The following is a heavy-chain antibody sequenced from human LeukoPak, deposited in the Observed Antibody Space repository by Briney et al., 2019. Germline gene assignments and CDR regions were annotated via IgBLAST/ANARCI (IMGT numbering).Heavy chain of an antibody. CDR1: EFTFSSYS. J-gene: IGHJ4*02. CDR3: AKGGKWDVTPFDY. Sequence: GGSLRLSCAASEFTFSSYSMNWVRQAPGKGLEWVSYITNSGNSKSYADSVKGRFTISRDNTKNSLYLQMNSLRAEDTAVYYCAKGGKWDVTPFDYWGQGTLVTVSS. CDR2: ITNSGNSK. V-gene: IGHV3-48*01. D-gene: IGHD1-26*01.